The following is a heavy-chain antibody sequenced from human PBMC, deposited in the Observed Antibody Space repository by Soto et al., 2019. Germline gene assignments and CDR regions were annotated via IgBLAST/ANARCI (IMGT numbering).Heavy chain of an antibody. D-gene: IGHD2-21*01. CDR1: GASVISTKW. Sequence: PSETLSLTCAVSGASVISTKWWSWVRQSPGEGLEWIGEIHHSETTNYNPSLESRVTISIDKSKNQFSLKLSSVTAADTAVYYCARHWHKNTLTLTASGLDVWGQGTTVTVS. CDR2: IHHSETT. J-gene: IGHJ6*02. CDR3: ARHWHKNTLTLTASGLDV. V-gene: IGHV4-4*02.